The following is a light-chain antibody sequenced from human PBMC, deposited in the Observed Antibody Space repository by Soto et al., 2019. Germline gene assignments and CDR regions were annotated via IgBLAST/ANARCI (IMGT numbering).Light chain of an antibody. Sequence: QSVVTQPDSVSGSPGQSITISCPGTSSDVGGYNYVSWYQQHPGKAPKLMIYEVSNRPSGVSNRFSGSKSGNTASLTISGLQAEDEADYYCSSYTSSSTLVFGTGTKVTVL. CDR1: SSDVGGYNY. CDR2: EVS. CDR3: SSYTSSSTLV. V-gene: IGLV2-14*01. J-gene: IGLJ1*01.